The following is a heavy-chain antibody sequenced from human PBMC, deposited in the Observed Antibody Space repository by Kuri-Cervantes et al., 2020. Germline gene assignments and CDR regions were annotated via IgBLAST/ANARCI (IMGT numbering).Heavy chain of an antibody. V-gene: IGHV3-11*04. J-gene: IGHJ4*02. Sequence: GGSLRLSCAASGFTFSDYYMSWIRQAPGKGLEWVSYISSSGSTIYYADSVKGRFTISRDNAKNSLYLQMNSLRDEDTAVYYCARGLWVAAAGTFFDYWGQGTLVTVSS. CDR1: GFTFSDYY. CDR2: ISSSGSTI. CDR3: ARGLWVAAAGTFFDY. D-gene: IGHD6-13*01.